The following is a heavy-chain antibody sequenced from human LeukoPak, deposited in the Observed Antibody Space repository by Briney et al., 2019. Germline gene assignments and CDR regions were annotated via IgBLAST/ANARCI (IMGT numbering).Heavy chain of an antibody. Sequence: GGSLRLSCAASGFTFSSYEMNWVRQAPGKGLEWVSYISSSGSNIYYADSVKGRFTISRDNAKNSLYLQMNSLRAEDTAVYYCAREGAFRGNDPFYIWGEGTMVTVSS. J-gene: IGHJ3*02. D-gene: IGHD1-1*01. CDR2: ISSSGSNI. V-gene: IGHV3-48*03. CDR3: AREGAFRGNDPFYI. CDR1: GFTFSSYE.